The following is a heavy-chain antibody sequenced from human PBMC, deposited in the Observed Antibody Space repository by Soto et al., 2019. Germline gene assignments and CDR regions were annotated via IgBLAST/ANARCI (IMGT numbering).Heavy chain of an antibody. Sequence: EVQLLESGGGLVQPGGSLRLSCAASGFTFSNYAMTWVRQAPGKGLEWVSTINYSGGSTYYADSVKGRFTVSRDNSKNTLYLQINSLRAEDTAVYYCAKKFSYGSGTYLYYFDYWGQGTLVTVSS. CDR1: GFTFSNYA. D-gene: IGHD3-10*01. CDR2: INYSGGST. V-gene: IGHV3-23*01. J-gene: IGHJ4*02. CDR3: AKKFSYGSGTYLYYFDY.